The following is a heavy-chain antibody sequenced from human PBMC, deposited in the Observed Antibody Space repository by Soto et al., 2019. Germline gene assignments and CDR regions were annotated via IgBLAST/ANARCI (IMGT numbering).Heavy chain of an antibody. CDR2: INSDGSST. CDR3: ASNIAARKGRFDT. CDR1: GFTFSSYW. J-gene: IGHJ5*02. V-gene: IGHV3-74*01. D-gene: IGHD6-6*01. Sequence: EVQLVESGGGLVQPGGSLRLSCAASGFTFSSYWMHWVRQAPGKGLVWVSRINSDGSSTSYADSVKGRFTISRDNANNTLYLQMNSLRAEDTAVYYCASNIAARKGRFDTWGQGTLVTVSS.